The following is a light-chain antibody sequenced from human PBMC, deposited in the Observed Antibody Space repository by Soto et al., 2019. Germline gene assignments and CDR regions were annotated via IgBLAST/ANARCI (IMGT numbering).Light chain of an antibody. Sequence: QSFLTQPASVSSSPGHLITISCTGTSRDVGRHNYVSWYQHHPGKAPKLMIYEVSNRPSGVSNRFSGSKSGNTASLTISGLQAEDEADYHCSSFSSTTTLYVFGTGTKVTVL. CDR3: SSFSSTTTLYV. CDR1: SRDVGRHNY. V-gene: IGLV2-14*01. CDR2: EVS. J-gene: IGLJ1*01.